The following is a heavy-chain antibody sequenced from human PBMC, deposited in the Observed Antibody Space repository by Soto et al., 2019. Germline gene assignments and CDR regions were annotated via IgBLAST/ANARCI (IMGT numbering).Heavy chain of an antibody. CDR1: GGSFSGYY. J-gene: IGHJ4*02. D-gene: IGHD2-2*01. Sequence: QVQLQQWGAGLLKPSETLSLTCAVYGGSFSGYYWSWIRQPPGKGLEWIGEINHSGSTNYNPSLKSRVTISVDTSKNQFSLELSSVTAADTAVYYCARGGGGDIVVVPAATSSFDYWGQGTLVTVSS. V-gene: IGHV4-34*01. CDR3: ARGGGGDIVVVPAATSSFDY. CDR2: INHSGST.